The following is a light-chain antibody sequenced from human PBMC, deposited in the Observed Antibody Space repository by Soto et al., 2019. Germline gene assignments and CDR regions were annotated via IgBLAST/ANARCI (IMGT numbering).Light chain of an antibody. CDR3: CSYAGSYVYV. Sequence: QSALTQPRSVSGSPGQSVSISCTGTSSDVGGYNYVSWYQQHPGKAPKLMLHDVSKRPSGVPDRFSGSKSGSTASLTISGLQAEDEADYYCCSYAGSYVYVFGTGTKVTVL. CDR1: SSDVGGYNY. CDR2: DVS. V-gene: IGLV2-11*01. J-gene: IGLJ1*01.